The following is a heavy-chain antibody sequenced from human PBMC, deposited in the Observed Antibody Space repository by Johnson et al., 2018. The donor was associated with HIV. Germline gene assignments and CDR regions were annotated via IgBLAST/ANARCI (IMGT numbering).Heavy chain of an antibody. V-gene: IGHV3-33*06. CDR3: AKDEEGDYGDLGAFNI. J-gene: IGHJ3*02. Sequence: VQLVESGGGVVQPGRSLRLSCAASGFTFSSYGMHWVRQAPGKGLEWVAVIWYDGSKKYYVDSVKGRFTISRDNSKNTLYLQMNSLRAEDTAIYYCAKDEEGDYGDLGAFNIWGQGTMVTVSS. CDR1: GFTFSSYG. D-gene: IGHD4-17*01. CDR2: IWYDGSKK.